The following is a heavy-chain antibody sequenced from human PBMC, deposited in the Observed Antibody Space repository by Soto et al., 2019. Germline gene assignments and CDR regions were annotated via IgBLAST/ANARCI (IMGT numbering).Heavy chain of an antibody. CDR1: SFMSGDYA. Sequence: SLRLSCTGSSFMSGDYAMSWVRQAPGKGREWVGSIRSKAYGGTKEYAASVKGRFIISRDDSKSVAYLQMNSLKTDDTAVYYCTRIRGWLVRFHYYGMDVWGQGTTVTVSS. V-gene: IGHV3-49*04. D-gene: IGHD6-19*01. CDR3: TRIRGWLVRFHYYGMDV. J-gene: IGHJ6*02. CDR2: IRSKAYGGTK.